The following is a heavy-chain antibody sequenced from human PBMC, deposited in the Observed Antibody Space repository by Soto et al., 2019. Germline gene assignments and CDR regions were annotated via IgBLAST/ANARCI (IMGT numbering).Heavy chain of an antibody. CDR1: GVSISSNYY. D-gene: IGHD6-19*01. CDR2: ISHIGSV. J-gene: IGHJ4*02. CDR3: VRSFGWYAIDY. Sequence: QVLLQESGTGLVQPSGTLSLSCAVSGVSISSNYYWGWVRQSPGKGLEWLGDISHIGSVNYSPSLISRVTISMDRSETQCALKLNSVTASDTAVYYCVRSFGWYAIDYWGQGTLVIVSS. V-gene: IGHV4-4*02.